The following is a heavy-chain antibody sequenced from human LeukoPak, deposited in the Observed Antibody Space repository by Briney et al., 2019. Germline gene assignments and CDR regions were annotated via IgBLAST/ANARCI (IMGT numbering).Heavy chain of an antibody. D-gene: IGHD3-10*01. J-gene: IGHJ4*02. CDR1: GGSISSGGYY. CDR3: ARDARMLGGSATYYYGSGSYQLGFSDY. V-gene: IGHV4-31*03. Sequence: SQTLSLTCTVSGGSISSGGYYWSWIRQHPGKGLEWIGYIYYSGSTYYSPSLKSRVTISVDTSKNQFSLKLSSVTAADTAVYYCARDARMLGGSATYYYGSGSYQLGFSDYWGQGTLVTVSS. CDR2: IYYSGST.